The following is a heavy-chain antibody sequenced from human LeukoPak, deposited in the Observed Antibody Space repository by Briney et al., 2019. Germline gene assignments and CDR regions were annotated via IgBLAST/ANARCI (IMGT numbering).Heavy chain of an antibody. D-gene: IGHD3-10*01. J-gene: IGHJ4*02. V-gene: IGHV4-39*01. Sequence: ASETLSLTCTVSGGPISTSSYYWSWIRQPPGERLDWLGTVYYTGSTYYNPSLKSRVTISVDASKNQFSLKLSSVTAADTGVYYCARRPGSGSRHFDYWGQGTLVTVSS. CDR1: GGPISTSSYY. CDR3: ARRPGSGSRHFDY. CDR2: VYYTGST.